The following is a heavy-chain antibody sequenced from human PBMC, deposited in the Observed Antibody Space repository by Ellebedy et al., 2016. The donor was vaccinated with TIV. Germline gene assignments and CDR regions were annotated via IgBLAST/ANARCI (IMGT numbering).Heavy chain of an antibody. CDR3: ATVAAGTWGGIDF. V-gene: IGHV4-39*07. J-gene: IGHJ4*02. D-gene: IGHD6-13*01. CDR1: GGSISSSSYF. CDR2: IFYSGTT. Sequence: MPSETLSLTCTVSGGSISSSSYFWGWIRQPPGKGLEWIGGIFYSGTTNYNPSLRSRVTISFDKSKNQFSLRLSSVTAADTAVYYCATVAAGTWGGIDFWGPGTLVTVSS.